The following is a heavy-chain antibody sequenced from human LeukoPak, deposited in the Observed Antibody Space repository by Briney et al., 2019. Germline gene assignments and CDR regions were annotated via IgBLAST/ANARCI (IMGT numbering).Heavy chain of an antibody. J-gene: IGHJ5*02. Sequence: PSETLSLTCAVYGGSLSGYYWSWIRQPPGKGLEWIGEINHSGSTNYNPSLKSRVTISVDTSKNQFSLKLSSVTAADTAVYYCARSGERITIFGVVIVRHNWFDPWGQGTLVTVSS. CDR1: GGSLSGYY. CDR3: ARSGERITIFGVVIVRHNWFDP. V-gene: IGHV4-34*01. D-gene: IGHD3-3*01. CDR2: INHSGST.